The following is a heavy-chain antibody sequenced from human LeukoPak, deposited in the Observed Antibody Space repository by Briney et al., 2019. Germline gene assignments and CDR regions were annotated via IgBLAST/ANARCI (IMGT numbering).Heavy chain of an antibody. Sequence: EGSLRLSCAASGFTFSSYGMHWVRQAPGKGLEWVAFIRYDGSNKYYADSVKGRFTISRDNSKNTLYLQMNSLRAEDTAVYYCAKDYTATTVTMWFDPWGQGTLVTVSS. V-gene: IGHV3-30*02. D-gene: IGHD4-17*01. CDR3: AKDYTATTVTMWFDP. CDR2: IRYDGSNK. J-gene: IGHJ5*02. CDR1: GFTFSSYG.